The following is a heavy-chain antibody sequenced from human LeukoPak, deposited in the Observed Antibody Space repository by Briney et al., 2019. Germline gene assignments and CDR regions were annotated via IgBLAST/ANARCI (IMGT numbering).Heavy chain of an antibody. CDR2: INPGDSDT. V-gene: IGHV5-51*01. CDR1: GYTFTNYW. Sequence: LGESLKISCKGSGYTFTNYWIAWVRQMPGKGLEWMGIINPGDSDTRYRPSFQGQVTISADKSINTAYLQWSSLKASDTAIYYCTRLVRGSGWFPFDYWGQGTLVIVSS. D-gene: IGHD6-19*01. J-gene: IGHJ4*02. CDR3: TRLVRGSGWFPFDY.